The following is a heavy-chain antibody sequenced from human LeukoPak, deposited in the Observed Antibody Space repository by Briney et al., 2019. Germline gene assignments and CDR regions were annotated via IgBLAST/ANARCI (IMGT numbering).Heavy chain of an antibody. CDR2: IYYSGST. J-gene: IGHJ6*03. CDR3: ARSRTDIVVVPANYYMDV. CDR1: GGSISSYY. Sequence: PSETLSLTCTVSGGSISSYYWSWIRQPPGKGLEWIGYIYYSGSTNYNPSLKSRVTISVDTSKNQFSLKLSSVTAADTAVYYCARSRTDIVVVPANYYMDVWGKGTTVTVSS. V-gene: IGHV4-59*01. D-gene: IGHD2-2*01.